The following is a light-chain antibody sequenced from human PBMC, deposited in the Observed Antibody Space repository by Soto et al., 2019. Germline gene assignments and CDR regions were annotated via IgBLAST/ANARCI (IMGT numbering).Light chain of an antibody. CDR1: QSVSSSY. CDR3: QQFRT. Sequence: MVLTQTPGTRSLSPGGGASRSCRASQSVSSSYLAWYQQKPGQAPRLLIYGASSRATGIPDRFSGSGSGTDFPLTISRLEPEDVAVYYCQQFRTFRQGTKVDIK. CDR2: GAS. J-gene: IGKJ1*01. V-gene: IGKV3-20*01.